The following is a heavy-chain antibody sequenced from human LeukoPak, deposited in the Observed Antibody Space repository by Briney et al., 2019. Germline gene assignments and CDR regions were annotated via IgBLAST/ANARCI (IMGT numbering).Heavy chain of an antibody. CDR3: ATRYFYIGSRYYYGYFFDY. Sequence: GRSLRLSCAASGFIVSESYMAWVRQAPGKGLEWVSVIYKDDSPHYADSAKGRFTISRDSSKNALYLQMNSLRAEDTAVYYCATRYFYIGSRYYYGYFFDYWGQGTLVTVSS. J-gene: IGHJ4*02. CDR1: GFIVSESY. V-gene: IGHV3-53*01. CDR2: IYKDDSP. D-gene: IGHD3-22*01.